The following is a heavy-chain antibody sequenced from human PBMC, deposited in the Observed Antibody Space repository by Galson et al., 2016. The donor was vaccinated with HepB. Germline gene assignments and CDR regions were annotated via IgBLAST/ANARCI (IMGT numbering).Heavy chain of an antibody. D-gene: IGHD3-10*01. CDR1: GFTFNDYY. CDR3: ARAMIRGVIKSSLNDAFDI. Sequence: ASGFTFNDYYMNWIRQAPGKGLEWVSYISNSGYYTNYADSVKGRFTISRDNAKNSLYLQMDSLRAEDTAVYYCARAMIRGVIKSSLNDAFDIWGQGTLVTVSS. J-gene: IGHJ3*02. V-gene: IGHV3-11*06. CDR2: ISNSGYYT.